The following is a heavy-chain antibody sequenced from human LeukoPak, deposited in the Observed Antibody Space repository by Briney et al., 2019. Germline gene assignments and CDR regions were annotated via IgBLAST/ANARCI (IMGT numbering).Heavy chain of an antibody. V-gene: IGHV3-23*01. CDR3: AKGRNYDILTGYYT. J-gene: IGHJ4*02. CDR1: GFTFSTYA. D-gene: IGHD3-9*01. Sequence: GGSLRLSCVASGFTFSTYAMTWVRQAPGKGLEWVSAIIGSGGSTSYADSVKGRFTISRDSSKNTLYLQMNSLRAEDTAVYYCAKGRNYDILTGYYTWGQGTLVTVSS. CDR2: IIGSGGST.